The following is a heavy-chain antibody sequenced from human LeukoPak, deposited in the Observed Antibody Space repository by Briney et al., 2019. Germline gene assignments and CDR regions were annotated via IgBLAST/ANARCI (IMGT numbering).Heavy chain of an antibody. Sequence: SVKVSCKASGGTFSSYAISWVRQALGQGLEWMGGIIPIFGTANYAQKFQGRVTITADESTSTAYMELSSLRSEDTAVYYCARSSLYSSSWYEPPSLGEDYWGQGTLVTVSS. CDR3: ARSSLYSSSWYEPPSLGEDY. D-gene: IGHD6-13*01. CDR2: IIPIFGTA. V-gene: IGHV1-69*13. CDR1: GGTFSSYA. J-gene: IGHJ4*02.